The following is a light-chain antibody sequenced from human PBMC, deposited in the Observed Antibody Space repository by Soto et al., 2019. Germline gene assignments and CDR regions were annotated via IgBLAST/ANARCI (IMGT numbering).Light chain of an antibody. J-gene: IGKJ2*01. CDR3: QQYNNWPYT. CDR1: QSVSSN. CDR2: GAS. V-gene: IGKV3-15*01. Sequence: EIVMTQSPATLSVSPGERGTLSCRASQSVSSNLAWYQQKPGQAPRLLIYGASTRATGFPARFSGSGSGTEFTLTISSLQSEDFEVYYCQQYNNWPYTFGQGTKVDIK.